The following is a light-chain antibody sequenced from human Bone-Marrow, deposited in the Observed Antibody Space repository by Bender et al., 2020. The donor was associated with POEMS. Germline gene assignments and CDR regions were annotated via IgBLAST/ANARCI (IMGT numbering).Light chain of an antibody. J-gene: IGLJ2*01. V-gene: IGLV2-23*01. CDR2: EGS. Sequence: QSALTQPASVSGSPGQSISISCTATSSDVGNYNFVSWYQHHPGRVPKVVIYEGSRRPSGVSGRFSGSNSGNTASLTISGLQAEDEADYYCCSYAGRTVVFGGGTKLTVL. CDR1: SSDVGNYNF. CDR3: CSYAGRTVV.